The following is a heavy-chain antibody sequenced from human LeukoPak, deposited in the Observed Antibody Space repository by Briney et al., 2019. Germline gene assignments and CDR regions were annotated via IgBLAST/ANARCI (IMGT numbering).Heavy chain of an antibody. Sequence: ASVKVSCKASGYTFTSYGISWVRQAPGQGLEWMGIINPSGGSTSYAQKFQGRVTMTRDTSTSTVYMELSSLRSEDTAVYYCALARYSGYDYRVGWFDPWGQGTLVTVSS. CDR1: GYTFTSYG. V-gene: IGHV1-46*01. D-gene: IGHD5-12*01. CDR3: ALARYSGYDYRVGWFDP. CDR2: INPSGGST. J-gene: IGHJ5*02.